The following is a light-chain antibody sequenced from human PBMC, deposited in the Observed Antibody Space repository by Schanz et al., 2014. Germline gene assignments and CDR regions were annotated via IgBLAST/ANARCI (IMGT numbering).Light chain of an antibody. CDR2: GAS. CDR1: QSVSSSY. CDR3: QQYGSSPPMYT. J-gene: IGKJ2*01. Sequence: EIVLTQSPGTLSLSPGERATLSCRASQSVSSSYLAWYQQKAGQAPRLLIYGASSRATGIPDRFSGSGSGTDFTLTISRLEPEDFVVYYCQQYGSSPPMYTFGQGTNLEIK. V-gene: IGKV3-20*01.